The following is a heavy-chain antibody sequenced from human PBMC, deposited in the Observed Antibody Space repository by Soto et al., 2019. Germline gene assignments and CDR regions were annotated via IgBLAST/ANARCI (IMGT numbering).Heavy chain of an antibody. CDR2: IYYSGST. CDR1: GGSISSSSYY. Sequence: SETLSLTCTVSGGSISSSSYYWGWIRQPPGKGLEWIGSIYYSGSTYYNPSLKSRVTISVDTSKNQFSLKLSSVTAADTAVYYCARVPLRWGSRGEDYWGQGTLVTVSS. CDR3: ARVPLRWGSRGEDY. J-gene: IGHJ4*02. D-gene: IGHD3-16*01. V-gene: IGHV4-39*07.